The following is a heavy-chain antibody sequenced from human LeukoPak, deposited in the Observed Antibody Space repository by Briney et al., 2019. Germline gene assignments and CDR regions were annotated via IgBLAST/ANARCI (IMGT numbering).Heavy chain of an antibody. D-gene: IGHD3-22*01. J-gene: IGHJ5*02. V-gene: IGHV3-30*03. Sequence: GGSLRLSCAASGFMFSSNWMSWVRQAPGKGLEWVAVISYDGSNKYYADSVKGRFTISRDNSKNTLYLQMNSLRAEDTAVYYCARGQYYYDSSGLDPWGQGTLVTVSS. CDR1: GFMFSSNW. CDR2: ISYDGSNK. CDR3: ARGQYYYDSSGLDP.